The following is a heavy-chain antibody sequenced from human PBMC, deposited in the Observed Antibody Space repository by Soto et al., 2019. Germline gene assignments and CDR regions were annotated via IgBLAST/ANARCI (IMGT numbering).Heavy chain of an antibody. Sequence: AGGSLILSCAAAGFTFRSYAMSWVRQAPGKGLEWVSAISGSGGSTYYADSVKGRFTISRDNSKNTLYLQMNSLRAEDAAVYYCAKSLPGITMVRGVIIAPKFDYWGQGTLVTVSS. D-gene: IGHD3-10*01. CDR3: AKSLPGITMVRGVIIAPKFDY. CDR2: ISGSGGST. J-gene: IGHJ4*02. CDR1: GFTFRSYA. V-gene: IGHV3-23*01.